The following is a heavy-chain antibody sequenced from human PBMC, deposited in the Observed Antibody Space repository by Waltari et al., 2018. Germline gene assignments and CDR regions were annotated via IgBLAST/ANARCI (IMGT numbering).Heavy chain of an antibody. CDR1: GFTFSRHP. J-gene: IGHJ4*02. V-gene: IGHV3-30*10. CDR3: AKDGGDRNYYFDY. D-gene: IGHD2-21*01. CDR2: ISFYGNNK. Sequence: QGQLVESGGGVVQPGRSLRLSCVASGFTFSRHPLHWVRQAPGKGREWVAVISFYGNNKYYTESGRGRFTISRDNSKNTLYLQMNSLRAEDTAVYYCAKDGGDRNYYFDYWGQGTLVSVSS.